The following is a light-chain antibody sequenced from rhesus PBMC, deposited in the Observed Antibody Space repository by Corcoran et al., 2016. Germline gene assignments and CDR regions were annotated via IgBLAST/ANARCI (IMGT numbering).Light chain of an antibody. CDR2: VAS. CDR3: QQYSNWPT. CDR1: QSVSSS. Sequence: EIVLTQSPATLSLSPGERATLSCRASQSVSSSLAWYQQKPEQAPRLLNDVASSRATGIPDRFSGSGYGTELTLTISSLEPEDVAVYYCQQYSNWPTFGPGTKLDIK. J-gene: IGKJ3*01. V-gene: IGKV3-42*01.